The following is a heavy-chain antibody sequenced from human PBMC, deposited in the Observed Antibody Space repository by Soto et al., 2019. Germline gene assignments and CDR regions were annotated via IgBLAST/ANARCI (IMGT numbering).Heavy chain of an antibody. Sequence: QVQLQESGPGLVKPSETLSLTCTVSGGSISTYYWNWIRQPPGKGLEWIGYIYYSGTTNYNPSLKIRVTLSVDTSKNQFSRKLSSVPAADTAVYYCERDEVITLSQPWYFDLWCRGTRVTVSS. CDR1: GGSISTYY. D-gene: IGHD3-16*01. V-gene: IGHV4-59*01. J-gene: IGHJ2*01. CDR2: IYYSGTT. CDR3: ERDEVITLSQPWYFDL.